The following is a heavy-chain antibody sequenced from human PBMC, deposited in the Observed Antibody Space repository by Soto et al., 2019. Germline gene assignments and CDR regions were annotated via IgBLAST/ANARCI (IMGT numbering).Heavy chain of an antibody. D-gene: IGHD1-26*01. V-gene: IGHV3-21*01. CDR2: ISSRSNYL. Sequence: GGSLRLSCAASGFTFSTYSLTWVRQAPGRGLEWVSSISSRSNYLYYADSVEGRFTISRDNAKNSLYLLMNSLRAEDTAVYYCATDRNWELLWGQGTLGIVSS. CDR3: ATDRNWELL. CDR1: GFTFSTYS. J-gene: IGHJ4*02.